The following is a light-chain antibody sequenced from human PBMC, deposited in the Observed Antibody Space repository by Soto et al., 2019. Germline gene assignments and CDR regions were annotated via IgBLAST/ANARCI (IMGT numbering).Light chain of an antibody. CDR3: SSYTRTSTFV. CDR2: EVS. J-gene: IGLJ1*01. Sequence: QSALTQPASLSGSPGQSIAISCTGTSSDVGGYNYVSWYQQHPGKAPKLLISEVSNRPSGVSNRFYGSKSRNKASLTISGLQAEDEADYYCSSYTRTSTFVFGTGTKVT. CDR1: SSDVGGYNY. V-gene: IGLV2-14*01.